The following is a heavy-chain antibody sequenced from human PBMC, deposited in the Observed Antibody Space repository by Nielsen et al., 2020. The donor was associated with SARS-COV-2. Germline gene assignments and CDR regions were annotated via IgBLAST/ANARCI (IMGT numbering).Heavy chain of an antibody. V-gene: IGHV3-30-3*01. CDR1: GLTFSSYA. Sequence: GGSLRLSCAASGLTFSSYAMSWVRQAPGKGLEWVAVISYDGSNKYYADSVKGRFTISRDNSKNTLYLQMNSLRAEDTAVYYCARDSSGRGLYYYGMDVWGQGTTVTVSS. CDR3: ARDSSGRGLYYYGMDV. J-gene: IGHJ6*02. D-gene: IGHD6-19*01. CDR2: ISYDGSNK.